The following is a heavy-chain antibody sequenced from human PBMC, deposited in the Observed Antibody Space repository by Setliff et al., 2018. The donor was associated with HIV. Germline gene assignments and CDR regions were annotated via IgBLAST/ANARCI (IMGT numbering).Heavy chain of an antibody. Sequence: SETLSLTCTVSGGSISSGSYYWGWVRQPPGKGLEWIGEIYHSGSTNYNPSLKSRVTISVDKSKNQFSLKLSSVTAADTAVYYCARELTGTAAAWGQGTLVTVSS. CDR1: GGSISSGSYY. CDR3: ARELTGTAAA. V-gene: IGHV4-39*07. J-gene: IGHJ5*02. D-gene: IGHD6-13*01. CDR2: IYHSGST.